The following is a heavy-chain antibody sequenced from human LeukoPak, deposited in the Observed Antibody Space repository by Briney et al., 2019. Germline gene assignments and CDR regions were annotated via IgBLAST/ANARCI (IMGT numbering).Heavy chain of an antibody. D-gene: IGHD3-22*01. CDR2: VSYTGRT. Sequence: KPSETLSLTCSVSGGSISHNYWTWIRQFPGKGLEYIGHVSYTGRTRYNPSLQSRLTVSLDTSNNHFSLQLTSVTAADTAVYYCARLLDYDNSGAPDIFDMWGQGTVVTVSS. J-gene: IGHJ3*02. V-gene: IGHV4-59*01. CDR3: ARLLDYDNSGAPDIFDM. CDR1: GGSISHNY.